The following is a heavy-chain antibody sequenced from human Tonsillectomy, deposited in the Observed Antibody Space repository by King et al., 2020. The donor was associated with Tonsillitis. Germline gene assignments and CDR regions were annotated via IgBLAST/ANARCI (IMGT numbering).Heavy chain of an antibody. J-gene: IGHJ4*02. CDR3: ARGDYYYGSGTYDPFFFDY. CDR2: VNSTTNII. D-gene: IGHD3-10*01. CDR1: GFTFSNFG. V-gene: IGHV3-48*01. Sequence: VQLVESGGGLVQPRGSLRLSCAASGFTFSNFGMNWVRQAPGKGLEWVSYVNSTTNIIYYADSVKGRFTISRDNAKNSLFLQMNSLRAEDTAVYYCARGDYYYGSGTYDPFFFDYWGQGTPVTVSS.